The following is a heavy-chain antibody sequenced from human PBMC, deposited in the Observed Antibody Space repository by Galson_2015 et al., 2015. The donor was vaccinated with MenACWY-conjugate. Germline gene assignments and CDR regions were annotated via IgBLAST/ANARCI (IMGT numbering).Heavy chain of an antibody. Sequence: SLRLSCATSGFTFGDYAKSWVRQAPGKGLEWVSAISASGDNTYYADSVKGRFTISRDNPKNTFHLQMTNLRGEDTALYYCAKSDNSGWYVGFDYWGQGTLVTVSS. CDR2: ISASGDNT. CDR3: AKSDNSGWYVGFDY. CDR1: GFTFGDYA. V-gene: IGHV3-23*01. J-gene: IGHJ4*02. D-gene: IGHD6-19*01.